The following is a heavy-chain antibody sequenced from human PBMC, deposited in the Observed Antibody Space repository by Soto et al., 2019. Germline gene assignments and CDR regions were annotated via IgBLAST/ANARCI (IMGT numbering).Heavy chain of an antibody. CDR1: GYTLTELS. Sequence: ASVKVSCKVSGYTLTELSMHWVRQAPGKGLEWMGGFDPEDGETIYAQKFQGRVTMTEDTSTDTAYMELSSLRSEDTAVYYCATSTVTTPAYYYYYYMDVWGKGTTVTVSS. CDR3: ATSTVTTPAYYYYYYMDV. CDR2: FDPEDGET. J-gene: IGHJ6*03. V-gene: IGHV1-24*01. D-gene: IGHD4-17*01.